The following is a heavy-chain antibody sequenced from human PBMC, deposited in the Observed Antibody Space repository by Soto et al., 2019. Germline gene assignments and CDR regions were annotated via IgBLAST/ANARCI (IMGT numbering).Heavy chain of an antibody. D-gene: IGHD6-19*01. CDR3: ARITAVAGHFDY. Sequence: SGPTGEPTQTLTLTCTFSGFSLSTSGMCVSWIRQPPGKALEWLARIDWDDDKYYSTSLKTRLTISKDTSKNQVVLTMTNMDPVDTATYYCARITAVAGHFDYWGQGTLVTVSS. V-gene: IGHV2-70*11. CDR2: IDWDDDK. J-gene: IGHJ4*02. CDR1: GFSLSTSGMC.